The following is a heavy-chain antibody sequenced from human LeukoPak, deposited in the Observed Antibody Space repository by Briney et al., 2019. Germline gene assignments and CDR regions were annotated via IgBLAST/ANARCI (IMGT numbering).Heavy chain of an antibody. Sequence: PGGSLRLSCAASGFTFSSYEMNWVRQAPGKGLEWVSYISSSGSTIYYADSVKGRFTISRDNAKNSLYLQMNSLRAEDTAVYYCASERTYYYDSSGYPPTHWGQGTLVTVSS. V-gene: IGHV3-48*03. D-gene: IGHD3-22*01. CDR3: ASERTYYYDSSGYPPTH. CDR1: GFTFSSYE. CDR2: ISSSGSTI. J-gene: IGHJ4*02.